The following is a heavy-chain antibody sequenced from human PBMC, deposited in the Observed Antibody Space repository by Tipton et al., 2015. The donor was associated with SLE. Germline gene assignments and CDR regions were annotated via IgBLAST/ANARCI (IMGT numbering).Heavy chain of an antibody. CDR3: ARGPRSLGGSPRDDT. D-gene: IGHD2-15*01. CDR1: GGSFSGYY. V-gene: IGHV4-34*01. J-gene: IGHJ5*02. Sequence: TLSLTCAVYGGSFSGYYWSWIRQHPGKGLEWIGYIYYSGSTYYNPSLKSRVTISVDTSKNQFSLKLSSVTAADTAVYYCARGPRSLGGSPRDDTWGQGTLVTVSS. CDR2: IYYSGST.